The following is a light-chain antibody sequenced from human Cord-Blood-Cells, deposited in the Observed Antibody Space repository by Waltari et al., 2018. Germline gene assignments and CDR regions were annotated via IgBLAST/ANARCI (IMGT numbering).Light chain of an antibody. CDR1: QSISSY. CDR3: RQKYSTPLT. J-gene: IGKJ4*01. Sequence: DIQMTQSPSSLSASVGDRVTITCRTGQSISSYLNRYQQKPGKAPKLLIYAASSFQSGVLSRCSSSGSGTDFTITISSMQPYDVSTYYCRQKYSTPLTFGGGTKVEVK. V-gene: IGKV1-39*01. CDR2: AAS.